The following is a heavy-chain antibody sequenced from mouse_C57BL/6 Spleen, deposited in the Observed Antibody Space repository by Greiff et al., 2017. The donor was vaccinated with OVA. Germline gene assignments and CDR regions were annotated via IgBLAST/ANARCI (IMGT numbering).Heavy chain of an antibody. V-gene: IGHV2-2*01. D-gene: IGHD2-5*01. CDR1: GFSLTSYG. CDR2: IWSGGST. CDR3: ARIYYSNLYAMDY. J-gene: IGHJ4*01. Sequence: QVQLKQSGPGLVQPSQSLSITCTVSGFSLTSYGVHWVRQSPGKGLEWLGVIWSGGSTDYNAAFISRLSISKDNSKSQVFFKMNSLQADDTAIYYCARIYYSNLYAMDYWGQGTSVTVSA.